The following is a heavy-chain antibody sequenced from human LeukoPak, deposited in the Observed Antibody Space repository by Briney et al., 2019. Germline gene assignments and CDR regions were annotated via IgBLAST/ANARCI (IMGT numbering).Heavy chain of an antibody. CDR2: MDPTGSQK. CDR3: AIWTSGNY. V-gene: IGHV3-7*01. J-gene: IGHJ4*02. Sequence: PGGSLSLSCAHSQFTLNGFCMNWVLQAPRKGLEWVLNMDPTGSQKRYVDSVRGRFTLPKDNPGASLYLDMHSLRAEDTAIYYCAIWTSGNYWGQGTLVTVSS. D-gene: IGHD1-1*01. CDR1: QFTLNGFC.